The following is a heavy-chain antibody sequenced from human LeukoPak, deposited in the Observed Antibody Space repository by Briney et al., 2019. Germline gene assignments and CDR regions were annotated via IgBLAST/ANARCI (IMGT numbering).Heavy chain of an antibody. Sequence: SETLSLTCTVSGYSISSGYYWGWIRPPPGKGLEWIGSIYHSGSTYYNPSLKSRVTISVDTSKNQFSLKLSSVTAADTAVYYCATLHYAWYFDLWGRGTLVTVSS. V-gene: IGHV4-38-2*02. J-gene: IGHJ2*01. CDR2: IYHSGST. D-gene: IGHD4-17*01. CDR1: GYSISSGYY. CDR3: ATLHYAWYFDL.